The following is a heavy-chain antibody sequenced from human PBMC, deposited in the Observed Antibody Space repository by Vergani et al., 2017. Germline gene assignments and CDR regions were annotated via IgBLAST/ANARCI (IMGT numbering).Heavy chain of an antibody. J-gene: IGHJ5*02. D-gene: IGHD2/OR15-2a*01. CDR2: IYHSGGT. V-gene: IGHV4-4*03. CDR1: GGSISGTNW. Sequence: QVQLQESGPGLVKPPGTLSLTCAVSGGSISGTNWWSWVRQSPGKGLEWIGEIYHSGGTNYNPSLKSRVIISLDDSTNEVYMQLNFVTVADTAVYYCAKGSTYRIDPWGPGTLVTVSS. CDR3: AKGSTYRIDP.